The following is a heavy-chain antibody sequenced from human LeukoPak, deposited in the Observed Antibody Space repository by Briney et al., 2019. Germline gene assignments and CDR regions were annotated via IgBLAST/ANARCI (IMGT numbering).Heavy chain of an antibody. J-gene: IGHJ4*02. CDR1: GFTFSSYG. V-gene: IGHV3-23*01. CDR2: ISGSGGST. CDR3: ASADSGVYDY. D-gene: IGHD3-10*01. Sequence: GGSLRLSCAASGFTFSSYGMHWVRQAPGKGLEWVSAISGSGGSTYYADSVKGRFTISRDNSKNTLYLQMNSLRDGDTAVYYCASADSGVYDYWGQGTLVTVSS.